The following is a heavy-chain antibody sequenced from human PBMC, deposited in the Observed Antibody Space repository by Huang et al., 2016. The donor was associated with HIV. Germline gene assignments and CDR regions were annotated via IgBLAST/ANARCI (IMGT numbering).Heavy chain of an antibody. D-gene: IGHD5-18*01. CDR2: SMPLDETT. CDR3: ARGVGNSNRGFDI. J-gene: IGHJ4*02. CDR1: GGTVSSFS. Sequence: QVQLVQSGAEMKKSGSSVKVSCKASGGTVSSFSFTWVRQAPGHGLEWMGGSMPLDETTDLAQKFRGRVTLTADESTNTAFMELSGLTSQDTAVYYCARGVGNSNRGFDIWGQGTLVTVS. V-gene: IGHV1-69*13.